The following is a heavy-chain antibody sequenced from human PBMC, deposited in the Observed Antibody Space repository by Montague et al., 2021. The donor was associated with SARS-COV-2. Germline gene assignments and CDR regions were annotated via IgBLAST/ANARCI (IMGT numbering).Heavy chain of an antibody. Sequence: TLSLTCTVSGGSISSGSYYWSWIRQPAGMGLEWIGRIYTSGSTNYNPSLKSRVTISVDTSKYQFSLKLSSVTAADTAVYYCARMGWLRGWFDPWGQGTLVTVSS. J-gene: IGHJ5*02. CDR1: GGSISSGSYY. D-gene: IGHD5-12*01. V-gene: IGHV4-61*02. CDR3: ARMGWLRGWFDP. CDR2: IYTSGST.